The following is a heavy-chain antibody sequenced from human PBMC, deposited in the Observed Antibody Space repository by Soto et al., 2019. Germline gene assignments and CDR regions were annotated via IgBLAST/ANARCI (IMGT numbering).Heavy chain of an antibody. J-gene: IGHJ6*02. CDR2: ISAYNGNT. D-gene: IGHD3-3*01. Sequence: ASVTVSCAPAGSTFTSAGGILVRVEHGQGLEWMGWISAYNGNTNYAQKLQGRVTMTTDTSTSTAYMELRSLRSDDTAVYYCARDLQDYDFWSGYYHYYYGTDVWGQGNTVTVSS. CDR3: ARDLQDYDFWSGYYHYYYGTDV. V-gene: IGHV1-18*01. CDR1: GSTFTSAG.